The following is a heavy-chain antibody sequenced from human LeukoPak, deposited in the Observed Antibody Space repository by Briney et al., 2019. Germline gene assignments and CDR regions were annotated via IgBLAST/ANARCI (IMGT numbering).Heavy chain of an antibody. CDR3: ARGADSSSWYNPALFDY. V-gene: IGHV4-59*01. CDR1: GGSISSYY. J-gene: IGHJ4*02. D-gene: IGHD6-13*01. CDR2: IYYSGST. Sequence: RSSETLSLTCTVSGGSISSYYWSWIRQPPGKGLEWIGYIYYSGSTNYNPSLKSRVTISVDTSKNQFSLKLSSVTAAGTAVYYCARGADSSSWYNPALFDYWGQGTLVTVSS.